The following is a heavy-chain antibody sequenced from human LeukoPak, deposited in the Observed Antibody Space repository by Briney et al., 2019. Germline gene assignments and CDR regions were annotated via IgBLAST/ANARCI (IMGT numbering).Heavy chain of an antibody. CDR2: ISGSGAST. D-gene: IGHD3-22*01. Sequence: PGGPLRLSCAASGFTFSSYAMTWVRQAPGKGLEWVSTISGSGASTYYADSVRGRFTISRDNSKNTLYLQMNSLRAEDTAVYYCAKLGSSGFYTYYFDSWGQGTLVSVSS. CDR3: AKLGSSGFYTYYFDS. V-gene: IGHV3-23*01. J-gene: IGHJ4*02. CDR1: GFTFSSYA.